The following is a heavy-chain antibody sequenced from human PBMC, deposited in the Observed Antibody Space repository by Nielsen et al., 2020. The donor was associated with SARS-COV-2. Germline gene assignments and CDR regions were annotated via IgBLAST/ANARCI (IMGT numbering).Heavy chain of an antibody. CDR1: GYTFTNYG. Sequence: ASVKVSCKASGYTFTNYGISWVRQAPGQGLEWMGWISAHNGNAKYVQKLQGRVTMTTDTSTSTAYMELRSLRSDDTAVYYCAVGNDDYGDYVGWFDPRGQGTLVTVSS. CDR3: AVGNDDYGDYVGWFDP. D-gene: IGHD4-17*01. CDR2: ISAHNGNA. J-gene: IGHJ5*02. V-gene: IGHV1-18*01.